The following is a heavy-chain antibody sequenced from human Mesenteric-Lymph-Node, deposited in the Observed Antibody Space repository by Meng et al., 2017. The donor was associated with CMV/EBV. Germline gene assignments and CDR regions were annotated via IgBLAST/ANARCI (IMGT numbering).Heavy chain of an antibody. D-gene: IGHD2-8*02. CDR3: VKGLTVFDY. CDR2: ISGGGI. V-gene: IGHV3-23*03. CDR1: GFTFSDFA. J-gene: IGHJ4*02. Sequence: GESLKISCAASGFTFSDFATSWVRQAPGRGLEWVSIISGGGIYYADSVKGRLTISRDNSKNMLYLQMNSLRAEDTALYYCVKGLTVFDYWGQGTLVTVSS.